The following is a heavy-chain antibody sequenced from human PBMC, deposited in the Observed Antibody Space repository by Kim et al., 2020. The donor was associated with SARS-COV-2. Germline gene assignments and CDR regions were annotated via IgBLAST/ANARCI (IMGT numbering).Heavy chain of an antibody. Sequence: SETLSLTCTVSGGSVSSGSYYWSWIRQPPGKGLEWIGYIYYSGSTNYNPSLKSRVTISVDTSKNQFSLKLSSVTAADTAVYYCARAPYCSSTSCYHYFD. CDR1: GGSVSSGSYY. CDR2: IYYSGST. J-gene: IGHJ4*01. CDR3: ARAPYCSSTSCYHYFD. V-gene: IGHV4-61*01. D-gene: IGHD2-2*01.